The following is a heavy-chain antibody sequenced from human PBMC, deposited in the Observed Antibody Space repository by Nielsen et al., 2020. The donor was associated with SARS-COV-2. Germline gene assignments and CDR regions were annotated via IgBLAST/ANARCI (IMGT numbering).Heavy chain of an antibody. CDR2: ISGSGGST. D-gene: IGHD1-26*01. Sequence: GESLKISCAASGFTFSSYAMSWVRQAPGKGLEWVSAISGSGGSTYYADSVKGRFTISRDNSKNTLYLQMNSLRAEDTAVYYCAKEAVGATRENDYWGQGTLVTVSS. CDR3: AKEAVGATRENDY. V-gene: IGHV3-23*01. CDR1: GFTFSSYA. J-gene: IGHJ4*02.